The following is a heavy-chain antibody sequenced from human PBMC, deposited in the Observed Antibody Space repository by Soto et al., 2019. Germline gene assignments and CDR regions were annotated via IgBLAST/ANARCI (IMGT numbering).Heavy chain of an antibody. Sequence: GGSLRLSCAASGFTFSSYAMSWVRQAPGKGLEWVSAISGSGGSTYYADSVKGRFTISRDNSKNTLYLQMNSLRAEDTAVYYCARGEDSSSWVYYYYGMDVWGQGTTVTVSS. CDR3: ARGEDSSSWVYYYYGMDV. V-gene: IGHV3-23*01. D-gene: IGHD6-13*01. CDR2: ISGSGGST. J-gene: IGHJ6*02. CDR1: GFTFSSYA.